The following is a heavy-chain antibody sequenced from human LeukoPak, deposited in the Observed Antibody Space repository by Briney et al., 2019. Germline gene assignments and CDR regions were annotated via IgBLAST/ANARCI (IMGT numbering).Heavy chain of an antibody. V-gene: IGHV4-4*07. Sequence: SETLPLTCTVSGGSISSYYWSWIRQPAGKGLEWIGRIYTSGSTNYNPSLKSRVTMSVDTSKNQFSLKLSSVTAADTAVYYCARDQSAHYYYYMDVWGKGTTVTVSS. J-gene: IGHJ6*03. CDR2: IYTSGST. CDR1: GGSISSYY. CDR3: ARDQSAHYYYYMDV.